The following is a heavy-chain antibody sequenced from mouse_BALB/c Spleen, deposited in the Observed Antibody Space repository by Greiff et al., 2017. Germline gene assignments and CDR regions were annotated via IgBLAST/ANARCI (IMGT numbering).Heavy chain of an antibody. CDR1: GDSITSGY. V-gene: IGHV3-8*02. J-gene: IGHJ4*01. Sequence: VQLQQSGPSLVKPSQTLSLTSSVTGDSITSGYWNWIRKFPGNKLEYMGYISYSGSTYYNPSLKSRISITRDTSKNQYYLQLNSVTTEDTATYYCARREIYYGSSYGYYAMDYWGQGTSVTVSS. CDR2: ISYSGST. CDR3: ARREIYYGSSYGYYAMDY. D-gene: IGHD1-1*01.